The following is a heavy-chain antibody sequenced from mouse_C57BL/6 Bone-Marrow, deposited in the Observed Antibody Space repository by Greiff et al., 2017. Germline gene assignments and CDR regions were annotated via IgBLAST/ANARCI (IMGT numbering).Heavy chain of an antibody. CDR2: IYPRSGNT. J-gene: IGHJ1*03. CDR3: ARLTVVATDWYFDV. V-gene: IGHV1-81*01. Sequence: VKLMESGAELARPGASVKLSCKASGYTFTSYGISWVKQRTGQGLEWIGEIYPRSGNTYYNEKFKGKATLTADKSSSTAYMELRSLTSEDSAVDFCARLTVVATDWYFDVWGTGTTVTVSS. D-gene: IGHD1-1*01. CDR1: GYTFTSYG.